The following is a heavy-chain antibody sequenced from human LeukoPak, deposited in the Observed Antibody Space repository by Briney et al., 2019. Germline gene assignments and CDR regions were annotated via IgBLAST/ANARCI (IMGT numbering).Heavy chain of an antibody. CDR1: GGSISSYY. J-gene: IGHJ4*02. V-gene: IGHV4-34*01. D-gene: IGHD1-14*01. Sequence: SETLSLTCTVSGGSISSYYWSWIRQPPGKGLEWIGEINHGGTTNYNPSLTSRVTISVDTSKNQFSLNLTSVTAADTAIYYCATNIPGTTYFDPWGQGTLVTVSS. CDR2: INHGGTT. CDR3: ATNIPGTTYFDP.